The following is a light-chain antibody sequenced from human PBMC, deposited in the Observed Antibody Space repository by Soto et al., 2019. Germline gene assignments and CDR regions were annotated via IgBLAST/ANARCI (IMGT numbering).Light chain of an antibody. CDR1: QSISSN. Sequence: IVMTQSPPTLSLSPWEKATLSCRASQSISSNLAWYQQKPGQAPRLLIYGASTRATGIPARFSGSGSGTEFTLTISSLQSEDFAVYYCQQSYSTPLTFGGGTKVDIK. V-gene: IGKV3-15*01. J-gene: IGKJ4*01. CDR2: GAS. CDR3: QQSYSTPLT.